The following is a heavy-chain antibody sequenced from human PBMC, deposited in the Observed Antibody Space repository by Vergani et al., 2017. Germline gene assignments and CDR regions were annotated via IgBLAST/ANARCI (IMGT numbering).Heavy chain of an antibody. J-gene: IGHJ4*02. D-gene: IGHD1-1*01. CDR1: EYSFGNYW. CDR2: IYPADSDT. Sequence: EVELVQSGPEMRKPGESLKISCKGSEYSFGNYWIGWVRQMPGKGLEWMGIIYPADSDTRYSLSFQGQVTISADKSISTACLQWDSLKASDTALYYCARHTTYTDSWGQGTLVTVSS. CDR3: ARHTTYTDS. V-gene: IGHV5-51*01.